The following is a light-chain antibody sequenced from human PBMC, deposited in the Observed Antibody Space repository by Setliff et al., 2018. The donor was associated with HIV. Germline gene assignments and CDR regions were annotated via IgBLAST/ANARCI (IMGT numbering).Light chain of an antibody. CDR2: DVS. CDR3: SSYTSSSTYV. V-gene: IGLV2-14*01. CDR1: SSDVGAYNY. Sequence: QSALTQPAPVSGSPGQSITISCTGTSSDVGAYNYVSWYQQHPGKAPKLMIYDVSKRPSGVSNRFSGSKSGNTASLTISGLQAEDEADYYCSSYTSSSTYVFGTGTKVTVL. J-gene: IGLJ1*01.